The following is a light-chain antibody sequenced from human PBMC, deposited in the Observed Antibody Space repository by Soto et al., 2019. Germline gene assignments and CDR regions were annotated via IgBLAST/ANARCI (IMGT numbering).Light chain of an antibody. V-gene: IGKV2-40*01. CDR2: TVS. J-gene: IGKJ4*01. Sequence: DIVMTQTPLSLPVTPGEPASLSCGSSQSLLDSDDGNTYLDWYLQKPGQSPQLLIYTVSYRASGVPDRFSGSGSGTDFTLKISRVEAEDVGVYYCMQRIEFPLTFGRGTKVEIK. CDR3: MQRIEFPLT. CDR1: QSLLDSDDGNTY.